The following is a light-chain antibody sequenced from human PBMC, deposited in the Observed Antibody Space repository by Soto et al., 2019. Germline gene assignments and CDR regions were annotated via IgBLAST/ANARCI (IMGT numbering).Light chain of an antibody. Sequence: QSALTQPASVSGSPGQSVTISCTGTNNDLGAFDYVPWYQQHPGKAPKLLIYGVLDRPSGVSLRFSGSKRGNTASLTIAGLQAEGEADYYCGSYSRTHAVVVGGGTQLTLL. J-gene: IGLJ3*02. CDR2: GVL. CDR1: NNDLGAFDY. CDR3: GSYSRTHAVV. V-gene: IGLV2-14*03.